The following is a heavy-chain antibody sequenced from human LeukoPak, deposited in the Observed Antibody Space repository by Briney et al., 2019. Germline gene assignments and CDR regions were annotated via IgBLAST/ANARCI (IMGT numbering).Heavy chain of an antibody. J-gene: IGHJ6*03. CDR1: GYTFTGYY. D-gene: IGHD6-13*01. CDR2: INPNSGGT. Sequence: RVASVKVSCKASGYTFTGYYMHWVRQAPGQGLEWMGWINPNSGGTNYAQKFQGRVTMTRDTSISTAYMELSRLRSEDTAVYYCARDIASSWYDYYYYMDVWGKGTTVTVSS. CDR3: ARDIASSWYDYYYYMDV. V-gene: IGHV1-2*02.